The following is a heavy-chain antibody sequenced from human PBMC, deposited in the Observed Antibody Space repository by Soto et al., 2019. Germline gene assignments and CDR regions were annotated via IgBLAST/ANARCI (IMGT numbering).Heavy chain of an antibody. Sequence: EVQLLESGGGLVQPGGSLRLSCAASGFTFSIYAMNWVRQAPGKGLEWVAGIIGAGAPYYADPVKGRFTISRDNSKNTLYLQMNSLRDEDTALYFCAKDFTPDSRWDIDYWGLGTLVTVSS. D-gene: IGHD1-26*01. V-gene: IGHV3-23*01. CDR1: GFTFSIYA. CDR2: IIGAGAP. CDR3: AKDFTPDSRWDIDY. J-gene: IGHJ4*02.